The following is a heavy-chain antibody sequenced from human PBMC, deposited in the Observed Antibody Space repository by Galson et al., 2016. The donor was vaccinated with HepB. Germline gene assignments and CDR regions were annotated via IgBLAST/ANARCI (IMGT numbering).Heavy chain of an antibody. CDR1: NFMFSDYP. Sequence: SLRLSCAASNFMFSDYPMSWIRQAPGKGLEWLSYISSDGTATFYADSVKGRFSISRDVAKNSLHLQMNSLRDEDTAIYYCATNKPLDCYGGGCFYYYGMDVWGKGTTVIV. CDR3: ATNKPLDCYGGGCFYYYGMDV. V-gene: IGHV3-11*01. D-gene: IGHD2-15*01. CDR2: ISSDGTAT. J-gene: IGHJ6*01.